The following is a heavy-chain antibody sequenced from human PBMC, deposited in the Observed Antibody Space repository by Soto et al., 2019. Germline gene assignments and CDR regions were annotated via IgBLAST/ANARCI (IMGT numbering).Heavy chain of an antibody. J-gene: IGHJ6*02. CDR2: INPNSGGT. CDR1: GYTFTGYY. CDR3: ARGNPYCSGGSCYFPYYYYGMDV. D-gene: IGHD2-15*01. Sequence: ASVKVSCKASGYTFTGYYMHWVRQAPGQGLEWMGWINPNSGGTNYAQKFQGWVTMTRDTSISTAYMELSRLRSDDTAVYYCARGNPYCSGGSCYFPYYYYGMDVLGQGTTVTVSS. V-gene: IGHV1-2*04.